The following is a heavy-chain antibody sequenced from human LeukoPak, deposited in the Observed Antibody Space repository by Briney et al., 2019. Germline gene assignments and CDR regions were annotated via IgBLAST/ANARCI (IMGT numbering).Heavy chain of an antibody. V-gene: IGHV1-69-2*01. CDR3: ATGPYYYDSSGYSLGY. J-gene: IGHJ4*02. Sequence: ASVKISCXVSGYTFTDYYMHWVQQAPGKGLEWMGLVDPEDGETIYAEKFQGRITITADTSTDTAYMELSSLRSEDTAVYYCATGPYYYDSSGYSLGYWGQGTLVTVTS. CDR2: VDPEDGET. CDR1: GYTFTDYY. D-gene: IGHD3-22*01.